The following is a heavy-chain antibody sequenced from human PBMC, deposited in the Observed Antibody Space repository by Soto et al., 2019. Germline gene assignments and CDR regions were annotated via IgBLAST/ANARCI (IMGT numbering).Heavy chain of an antibody. D-gene: IGHD2-2*02. J-gene: IGHJ4*02. CDR2: IRSKANSYAT. Sequence: PGGSLRLSCAASGFTFSGSAMHWVRKASGKGLEWVGRIRSKANSYATAYAASVKGRFTISRDDSKNTAYLQMNSLKTEDTAVYYCTRHRGYCSSTSCYIFDYWGQGTLVTVSS. CDR1: GFTFSGSA. CDR3: TRHRGYCSSTSCYIFDY. V-gene: IGHV3-73*01.